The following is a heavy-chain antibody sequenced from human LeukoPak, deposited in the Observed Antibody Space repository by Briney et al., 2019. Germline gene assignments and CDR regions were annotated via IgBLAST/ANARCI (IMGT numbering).Heavy chain of an antibody. CDR3: AKDISRVVVITTGAFDI. CDR1: GFTFSSYG. V-gene: IGHV3-30*18. Sequence: PGGSLRLSCAASGFTFSSYGMHWVRQAPGKGLEWVAVISYDGSNKYYADSVKGRFTISRDNSKNTLYLQMNSLRAEDTAVYYCAKDISRVVVITTGAFDIWGQGTMVTVSS. CDR2: ISYDGSNK. J-gene: IGHJ3*02. D-gene: IGHD3-22*01.